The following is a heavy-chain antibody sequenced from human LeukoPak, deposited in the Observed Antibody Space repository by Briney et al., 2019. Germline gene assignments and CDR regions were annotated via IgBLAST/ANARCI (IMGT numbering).Heavy chain of an antibody. D-gene: IGHD6-13*01. CDR3: ARGSPPALALLSSSWYSGKYNWFDP. CDR2: IYHSGST. V-gene: IGHV4-30-2*01. J-gene: IGHJ5*02. CDR1: GGSISSGGYS. Sequence: SETLSLTCAVSGGSISSGGYSWSWIRQPPGKGLEWIGYIYHSGSTYYTPSLKSRVTISVDRSKNQFSLKLSSVTAADTAVYYCARGSPPALALLSSSWYSGKYNWFDPWGQGTLVTVSS.